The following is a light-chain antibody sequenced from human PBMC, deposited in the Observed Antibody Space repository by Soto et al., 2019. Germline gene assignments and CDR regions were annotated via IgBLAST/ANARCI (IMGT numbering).Light chain of an antibody. CDR1: QAISSW. V-gene: IGKV1-12*01. CDR3: QQTHSFPLT. J-gene: IGKJ4*01. Sequence: DIQMTQSPSSVSASVGDRVTITCRASQAISSWLAWYQQIPGKAPKLLINSASSLQSGVPSTFSGSRSGTDFTLTISSLQPEDFATYYCQQTHSFPLTFGGGTKVEIK. CDR2: SAS.